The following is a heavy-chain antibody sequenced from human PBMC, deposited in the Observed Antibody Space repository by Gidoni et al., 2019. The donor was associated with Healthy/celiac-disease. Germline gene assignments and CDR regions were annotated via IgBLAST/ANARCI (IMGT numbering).Heavy chain of an antibody. J-gene: IGHJ4*02. CDR1: GFTFSSYG. Sequence: QVQLVESGGGVVQPGRSLRLCCAASGFTFSSYGMHWVRQVPGKGLEWLAVISYDGSNKYYADSVKGRFTISRDNSKNTLYLQMNSLRAEDTAVYYCAKDSRDYGGNYPLLVDWGQGTLVTVSS. CDR3: AKDSRDYGGNYPLLVD. CDR2: ISYDGSNK. V-gene: IGHV3-30*18. D-gene: IGHD4-17*01.